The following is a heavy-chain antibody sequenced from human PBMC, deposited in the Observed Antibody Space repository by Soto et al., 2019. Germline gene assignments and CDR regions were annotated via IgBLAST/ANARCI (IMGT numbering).Heavy chain of an antibody. CDR1: GYTYTSNH. CDR2: MNPNSGNT. V-gene: IGHV1-8*01. Sequence: ASVKVSCRGSGYTYTSNHINWVRQATGQGLEWMGWMNPNSGNTGDSQTLQGRVTMTWDTSISTAYMELSSLRFEYTTMYDFEKGHISSTKNWLDPWGQGALVTVS. J-gene: IGHJ5*02. CDR3: EKGHISSTKNWLDP. D-gene: IGHD6-6*01.